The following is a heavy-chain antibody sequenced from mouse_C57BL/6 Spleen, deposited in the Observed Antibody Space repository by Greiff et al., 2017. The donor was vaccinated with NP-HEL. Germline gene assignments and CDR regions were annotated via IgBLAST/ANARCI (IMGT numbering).Heavy chain of an antibody. V-gene: IGHV1-18*01. CDR1: GYTFTDYN. D-gene: IGHD1-2*01. Sequence: EVQLQQSGPELVKPGASVKIPCKASGYTFTDYNMDWVKQSHGKSLEWIGDINPNNGGTIYNQKFKGKATLTVYKSSSTAYMELRSLTSEDTAVYYCARSGTTAYFDYWGQGTTLTVSS. J-gene: IGHJ2*01. CDR3: ARSGTTAYFDY. CDR2: INPNNGGT.